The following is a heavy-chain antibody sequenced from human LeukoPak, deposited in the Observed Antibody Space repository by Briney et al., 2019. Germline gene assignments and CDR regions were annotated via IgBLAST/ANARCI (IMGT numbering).Heavy chain of an antibody. D-gene: IGHD2-2*02. Sequence: ASVKVSCKASGGTFSTYAISWVRQAPGQGLEWMGGIIPIFGTTNYAQKFQGRVTITADESTSTAYMELSSLISEDTAVYYCARDCGSTSCYSDDWGQGTLATVSS. CDR1: GGTFSTYA. J-gene: IGHJ4*02. CDR3: ARDCGSTSCYSDD. V-gene: IGHV1-69*01. CDR2: IIPIFGTT.